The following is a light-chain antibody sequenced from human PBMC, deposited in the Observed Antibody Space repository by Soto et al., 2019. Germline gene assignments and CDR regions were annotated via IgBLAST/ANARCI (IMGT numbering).Light chain of an antibody. V-gene: IGKV1-6*01. J-gene: IGKJ1*01. CDR1: QGIRSE. CDR3: LHDYNYPRT. Sequence: AIQMTQSPSSLSASVGDRVTITCRASQGIRSELAWYQQKPGKAPNLLIYAASTLQSGVPSRFSGSGSGTDLTLTISSLQPEDFATYYCLHDYNYPRTFGQGTRVEVK. CDR2: AAS.